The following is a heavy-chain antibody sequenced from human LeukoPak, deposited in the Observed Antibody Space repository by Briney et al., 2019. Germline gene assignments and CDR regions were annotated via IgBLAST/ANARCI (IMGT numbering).Heavy chain of an antibody. CDR2: LWYDESKA. D-gene: IGHD6-25*01. Sequence: AGGSLRLSCAASGFTFSRFGMHWVRQAPGKGLEWVAVLWYDESKAYYTDFVKGRFTISKDNSKNTLYLQMNSLRAEDTAVYYCARAGGAEPATFFDYWGQGTLVTVSS. J-gene: IGHJ4*02. CDR3: ARAGGAEPATFFDY. V-gene: IGHV3-33*01. CDR1: GFTFSRFG.